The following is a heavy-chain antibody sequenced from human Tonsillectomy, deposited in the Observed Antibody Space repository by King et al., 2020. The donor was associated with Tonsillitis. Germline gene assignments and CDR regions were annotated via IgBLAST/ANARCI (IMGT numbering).Heavy chain of an antibody. CDR3: ARSGSYLSGSSYSYMDV. J-gene: IGHJ6*03. V-gene: IGHV1-2*02. CDR2: INPNSGGT. CDR1: GYTFTGYY. D-gene: IGHD1-26*01. Sequence: VQLVESGAEVKKPGASVMLSCKPSGYTFTGYYLHWVRQAPGQGLEWMGWINPNSGGTKYAQKFQGRVTLTRHTSIGTAYMEMRRLTSDDTAVYYCARSGSYLSGSSYSYMDVWGKGTTVTVSS.